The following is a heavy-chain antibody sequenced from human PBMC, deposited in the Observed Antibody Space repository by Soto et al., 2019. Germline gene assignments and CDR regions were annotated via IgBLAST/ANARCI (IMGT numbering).Heavy chain of an antibody. Sequence: GGSLRLSCAASGFTFSSYAMSWVRQAPGKGLEWVSAISGSGGSTYYADSVKGRFTISRDNSKNTLYLQMNSLRAEDTAVYYCAKQGRYFDWLIGVYYFDYWGQGTLVTVSS. J-gene: IGHJ4*02. D-gene: IGHD3-9*01. CDR1: GFTFSSYA. CDR3: AKQGRYFDWLIGVYYFDY. CDR2: ISGSGGST. V-gene: IGHV3-23*01.